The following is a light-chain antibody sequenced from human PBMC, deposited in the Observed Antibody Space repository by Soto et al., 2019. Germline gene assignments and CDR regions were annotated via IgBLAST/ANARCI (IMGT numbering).Light chain of an antibody. CDR2: GTS. Sequence: VMTQSPATLSVSRGERVTLSCRANLPIDSTLAWYQQKPGQAPRLLIYGTSTRATGIPARFSGSGSGTEFTLTISSLQSEDFAVYYCQHYNNWLGTFGGGTKVEIK. CDR1: LPIDST. CDR3: QHYNNWLGT. V-gene: IGKV3-15*01. J-gene: IGKJ4*01.